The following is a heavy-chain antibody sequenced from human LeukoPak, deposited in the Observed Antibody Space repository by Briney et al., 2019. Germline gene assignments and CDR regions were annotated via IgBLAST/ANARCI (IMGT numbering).Heavy chain of an antibody. J-gene: IGHJ4*02. V-gene: IGHV3-7*01. Sequence: GGSLRLSCAASGFTFSSYWMSWVRQAPGKGLEWVANIKQDGSEKYYVDSVRGRFTISRDNAKNSLYLQMNSLRAEDTAVYYCARDRGGYSSSWGPGTFDYWGQGTLVAVSS. CDR1: GFTFSSYW. CDR2: IKQDGSEK. CDR3: ARDRGGYSSSWGPGTFDY. D-gene: IGHD6-13*01.